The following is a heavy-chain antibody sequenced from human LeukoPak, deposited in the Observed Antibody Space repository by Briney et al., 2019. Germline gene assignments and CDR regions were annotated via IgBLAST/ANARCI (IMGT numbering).Heavy chain of an antibody. Sequence: GGSLRLSCTASGFTFGDYAMSWVRQAPGKGLEWVGFIRSKAYGGTTEYDASVKGRFTITRDDSKSIAYLQINSLKTEDTAVYYCTRAPGGGSYHPFDYWGQGTLVTVSS. J-gene: IGHJ4*02. V-gene: IGHV3-49*04. CDR2: IRSKAYGGTT. CDR1: GFTFGDYA. CDR3: TRAPGGGSYHPFDY. D-gene: IGHD3-16*02.